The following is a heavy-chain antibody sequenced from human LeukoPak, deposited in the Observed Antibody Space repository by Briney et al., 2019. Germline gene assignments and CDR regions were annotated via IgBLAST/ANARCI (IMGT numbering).Heavy chain of an antibody. Sequence: GGSLRLSCAASGFNFNSYTMNWVRQAPGKGLQWVANILASGSPTYYADSVKGRFIISRDNSKNTVYLQMNSLRVEDTAIYYCAREGPRGNSQFDYWGQGTLVTVSS. J-gene: IGHJ4*02. CDR2: ILASGSPT. D-gene: IGHD2/OR15-2a*01. CDR1: GFNFNSYT. V-gene: IGHV3-23*01. CDR3: AREGPRGNSQFDY.